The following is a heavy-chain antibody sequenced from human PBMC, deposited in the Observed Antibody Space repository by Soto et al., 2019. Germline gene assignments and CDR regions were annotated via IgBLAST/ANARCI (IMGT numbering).Heavy chain of an antibody. D-gene: IGHD2-15*01. CDR3: ARRKVVVAATPGSREHYYYYYGMDV. CDR1: GDSVSSNSAA. J-gene: IGHJ6*02. Sequence: PSQTLSLTCAISGDSVSSNSAAWNWIRQSPSRGLEWLGRTYYRSKWYNDYAVSVKSRITINPDTSKNQFSLQLNSVTPEDTAVYYCARRKVVVAATPGSREHYYYYYGMDVWGQGTTVTVSS. CDR2: TYYRSKWYN. V-gene: IGHV6-1*01.